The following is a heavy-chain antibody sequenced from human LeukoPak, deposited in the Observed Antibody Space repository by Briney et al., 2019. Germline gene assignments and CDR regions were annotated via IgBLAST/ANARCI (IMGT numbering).Heavy chain of an antibody. D-gene: IGHD6-19*01. Sequence: GASVKLSCKASGYTFTSYYIHWVRQAPGQGLEWMGIINPRGGSTSYAQKFEGRVTMTRDTSTSTLYMELSSLRSDDTAVYYCSRGKIAVAGGFDYWGQGALVTVSS. CDR3: SRGKIAVAGGFDY. J-gene: IGHJ4*02. CDR2: INPRGGST. V-gene: IGHV1-46*03. CDR1: GYTFTSYY.